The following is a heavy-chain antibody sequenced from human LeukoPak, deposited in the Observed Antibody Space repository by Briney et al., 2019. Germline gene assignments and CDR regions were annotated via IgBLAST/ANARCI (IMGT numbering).Heavy chain of an antibody. D-gene: IGHD5-18*01. J-gene: IGHJ4*02. Sequence: GASVTVSFKASGYTFTGYYMHWVRQAPGQGGEWMGWINPNSGGTNYAQKFQGRVTMTRDTSISTAYMELSRLRSDDTAVYYCARGAAMVQDPYDYWGQGTLVTVSS. V-gene: IGHV1-2*02. CDR1: GYTFTGYY. CDR3: ARGAAMVQDPYDY. CDR2: INPNSGGT.